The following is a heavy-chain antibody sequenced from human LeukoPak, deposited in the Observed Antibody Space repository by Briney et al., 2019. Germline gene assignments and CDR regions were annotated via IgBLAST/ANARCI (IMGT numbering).Heavy chain of an antibody. Sequence: GGSLRLSCAASGFTFGSYSMNWVRQAPGKGLEWVSSISSSSSYIYYADSVKGRFTISRDNAKNSLYLQMNSLRAEDTAVYYCARDLGGLFDYWGQGTLVTVSS. D-gene: IGHD3-3*01. CDR1: GFTFGSYS. V-gene: IGHV3-21*01. CDR3: ARDLGGLFDY. CDR2: ISSSSSYI. J-gene: IGHJ4*02.